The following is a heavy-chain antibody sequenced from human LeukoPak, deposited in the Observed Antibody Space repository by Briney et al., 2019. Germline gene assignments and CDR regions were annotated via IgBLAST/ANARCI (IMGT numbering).Heavy chain of an antibody. CDR3: ARHEGDLDY. Sequence: SETLSLTCTVSGGSISSSSYYWGWIRQPPGKGLEWIGSIYYSGSTYYNPSLKSRVTISVDTSKNQFSLKLSSVTAADTAVYYCARHEGDLDYWGQGTLVTVSS. J-gene: IGHJ4*02. CDR1: GGSISSSSYY. CDR2: IYYSGST. V-gene: IGHV4-39*01. D-gene: IGHD1-26*01.